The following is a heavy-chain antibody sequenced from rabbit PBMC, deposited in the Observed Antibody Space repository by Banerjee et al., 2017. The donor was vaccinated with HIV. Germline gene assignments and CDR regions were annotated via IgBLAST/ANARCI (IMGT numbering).Heavy chain of an antibody. Sequence: QLKESGGGLVQPGGSLTLSCKASGFDFSSYYMSWVRQAPGKGLEWIGYIDPVFGSTDYANWVNGRFTISSHSAQNTLYLQLNSLTAADTATYFCARDRGRSSDYYDLNRYYFNLWGPGTLVTV. CDR3: ARDRGRSSDYYDLNRYYFNL. V-gene: IGHV1S7*01. D-gene: IGHD1-1*01. J-gene: IGHJ4*01. CDR1: GFDFSSYY. CDR2: IDPVFGST.